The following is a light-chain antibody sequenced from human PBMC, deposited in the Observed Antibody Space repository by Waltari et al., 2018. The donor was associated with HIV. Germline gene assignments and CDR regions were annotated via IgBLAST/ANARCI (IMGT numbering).Light chain of an antibody. J-gene: IGLJ3*02. CDR2: RNN. CDR3: ASWDDRLSVWL. V-gene: IGLV1-47*01. Sequence: QSVLTQPPSASGNPGQTVTISCSGSRSSIGSNYVSWYQHLPGTAPKLFIYRNNMRPAGVPDRCSGAKSGTSASLAISGRRSEDEGDYYCASWDDRLSVWLFGGGTKVTVL. CDR1: RSSIGSNY.